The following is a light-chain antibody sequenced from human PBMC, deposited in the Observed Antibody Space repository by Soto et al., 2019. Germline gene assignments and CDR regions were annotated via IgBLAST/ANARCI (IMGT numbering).Light chain of an antibody. CDR3: QQYNNWPGT. Sequence: EIVMTQSPATLSVSPGERATLSCRASQSVSSNLAWYQQKPGQAPRLLIYGASTRATGIPARFSGSGSGTEFTLTISSLQSEDFAVYYCQQYNNWPGTFGQGTKEEI. V-gene: IGKV3-15*01. CDR2: GAS. J-gene: IGKJ1*01. CDR1: QSVSSN.